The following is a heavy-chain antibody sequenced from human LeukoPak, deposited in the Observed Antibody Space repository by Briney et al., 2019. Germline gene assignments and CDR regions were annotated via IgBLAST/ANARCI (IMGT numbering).Heavy chain of an antibody. Sequence: AGGSLRLSCAASGFTVSSNYMSWVRQAPGKGLEWVSVIYSGGSTYYADSVKGRFTISRDNSKNTLYLQMNSLRAEDTAVYYCARSLGATRFGYYYYYIDVWGKGTTVTVSS. J-gene: IGHJ6*03. D-gene: IGHD1-26*01. CDR1: GFTVSSNY. V-gene: IGHV3-66*02. CDR3: ARSLGATRFGYYYYYIDV. CDR2: IYSGGST.